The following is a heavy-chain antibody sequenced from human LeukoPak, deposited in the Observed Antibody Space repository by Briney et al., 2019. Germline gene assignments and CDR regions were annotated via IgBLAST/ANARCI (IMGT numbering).Heavy chain of an antibody. J-gene: IGHJ4*02. V-gene: IGHV4-39*01. CDR3: ARGIYGWYFDY. D-gene: IGHD6-19*01. Sequence: SETLSLTCTVSGGSISSRSYYWDWIRQPPGKGLEWIGNIYYSGSTSYNPSLKSRVTISVDTSKNQFSLNLSSVTAADTAVYYCARGIYGWYFDYWGQGTLVTVSS. CDR2: IYYSGST. CDR1: GGSISSRSYY.